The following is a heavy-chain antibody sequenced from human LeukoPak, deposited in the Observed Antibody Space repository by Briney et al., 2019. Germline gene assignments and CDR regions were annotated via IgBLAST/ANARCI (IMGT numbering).Heavy chain of an antibody. Sequence: GGSLRLSCAASGFTFSSYGMSWVRQAPGKGLEWVSAISGSGGSTYYADSVKGRFTISRDNSKNTLYLQMNSLRAEDTAVYYCVKFGYYDSSGQGWAFDIWGQGTMVTVSS. V-gene: IGHV3-23*01. CDR2: ISGSGGST. J-gene: IGHJ3*02. D-gene: IGHD3-22*01. CDR3: VKFGYYDSSGQGWAFDI. CDR1: GFTFSSYG.